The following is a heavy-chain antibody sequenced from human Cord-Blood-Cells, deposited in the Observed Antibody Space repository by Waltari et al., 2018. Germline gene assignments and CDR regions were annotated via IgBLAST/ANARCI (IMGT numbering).Heavy chain of an antibody. V-gene: IGHV1-2*02. D-gene: IGHD3-10*01. Sequence: QVQLVQSGAEVKKPGASVKVSCKASGYTFTGYYMHWVRQAPGQGLEWMGWINPNSGGTNYAQKVQGRVTMTRDTSISTGYMELSRLRSDDTAVYYCARVAGEFDYWGQGTLVTVSS. CDR2: INPNSGGT. J-gene: IGHJ4*02. CDR1: GYTFTGYY. CDR3: ARVAGEFDY.